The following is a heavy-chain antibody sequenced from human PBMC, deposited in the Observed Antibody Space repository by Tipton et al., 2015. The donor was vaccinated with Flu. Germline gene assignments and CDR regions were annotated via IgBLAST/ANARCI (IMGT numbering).Heavy chain of an antibody. CDR2: IYYSGGT. CDR1: GGSISSYY. Sequence: LRLSCTVSGGSISSYYWSWIRQPPGKGLEWIGYIYYSGGTNYNPSLKSRVTISVDTSKNQFSLKLSSVTAADTAVYYCARDTVFWSGPYGMDVWGQGTTVTVSS. CDR3: ARDTVFWSGPYGMDV. D-gene: IGHD3-3*01. V-gene: IGHV4-59*01. J-gene: IGHJ6*02.